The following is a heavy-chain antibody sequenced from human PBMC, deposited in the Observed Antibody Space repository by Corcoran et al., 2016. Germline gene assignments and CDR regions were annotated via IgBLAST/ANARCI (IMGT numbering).Heavy chain of an antibody. CDR3: AREGYCSSTSCYIPHYYYYYGMDV. CDR1: GYTFTSCG. Sequence: QVQLVQSGAEVKKPGASVKVSCKASGYTFTSCGISWVRQAPGQGLEWMGWISAYNGNTNYAQKLQGRVTMTTDTSTSTAYMELRSLRSDDTAVDYCAREGYCSSTSCYIPHYYYYYGMDVWGQGTTVTVSS. V-gene: IGHV1-18*01. CDR2: ISAYNGNT. J-gene: IGHJ6*02. D-gene: IGHD2-2*02.